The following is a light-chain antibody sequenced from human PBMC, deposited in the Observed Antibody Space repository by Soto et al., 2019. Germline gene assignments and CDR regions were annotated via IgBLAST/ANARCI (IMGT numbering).Light chain of an antibody. CDR2: EVV. CDR3: KSYAGSNTYF. Sequence: QSVLTQPPSASGSHGQSVTISCTGTKNDIGVYDFVSWYQHHPGKAPRLIIYEVVQRPSGVPDRFSGSKSGNTASLTVSGRQAADEADYFCKSYAGSNTYFFGSGTKLTVL. V-gene: IGLV2-8*01. J-gene: IGLJ1*01. CDR1: KNDIGVYDF.